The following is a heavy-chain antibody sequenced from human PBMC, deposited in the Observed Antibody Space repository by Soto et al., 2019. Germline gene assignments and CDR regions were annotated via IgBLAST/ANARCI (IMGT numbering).Heavy chain of an antibody. CDR3: ARGVMWREVILIPFNY. CDR2: ISVGGGSI. D-gene: IGHD3-10*01. CDR1: GFTFSNYN. J-gene: IGHJ4*02. Sequence: EVQLVESGGGLLQPGGALSLSCAASGFTFSNYNMNWVRQAPGKGLERVSYISVGGGSIYYADSVKGRFTISRDNAKTSLFLQMNRLRDEDTAVYYCARGVMWREVILIPFNYWGQGALVTVS. V-gene: IGHV3-48*02.